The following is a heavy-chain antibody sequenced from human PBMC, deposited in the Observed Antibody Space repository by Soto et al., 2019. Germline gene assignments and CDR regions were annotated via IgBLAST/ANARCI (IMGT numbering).Heavy chain of an antibody. D-gene: IGHD2-15*01. J-gene: IGHJ3*02. Sequence: NPSETLSLTCTVSGGSVSSGSYYWSWIRQPPGKGLEWIGYIYHSGSTNYNPSLKSRVTISVDTSKNQFSLKLSSVTAADTAVYYCARGLYCSGGSCYAFDIWGQGTMVTVSS. V-gene: IGHV4-61*01. CDR1: GGSVSSGSYY. CDR3: ARGLYCSGGSCYAFDI. CDR2: IYHSGST.